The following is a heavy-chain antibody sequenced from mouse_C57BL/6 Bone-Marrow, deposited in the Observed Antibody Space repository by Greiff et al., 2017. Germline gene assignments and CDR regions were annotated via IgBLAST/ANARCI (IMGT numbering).Heavy chain of an antibody. Sequence: QVQLQQPGTELVKPGASVKLSCKASGYTFTSYWMHWVKQRPGQGLEWIGNINPSNGGTNYNEKFKSKATLTVDKSSSTAYMQLSSLTSEDYAVYYCARNFITTVVAKGYWGQGTTLTVSS. J-gene: IGHJ2*01. CDR2: INPSNGGT. CDR1: GYTFTSYW. CDR3: ARNFITTVVAKGY. D-gene: IGHD1-1*01. V-gene: IGHV1-53*01.